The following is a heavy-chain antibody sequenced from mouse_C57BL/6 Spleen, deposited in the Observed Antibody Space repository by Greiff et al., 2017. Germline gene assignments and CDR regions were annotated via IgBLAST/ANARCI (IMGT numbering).Heavy chain of an antibody. D-gene: IGHD1-1*01. J-gene: IGHJ4*01. Sequence: LQESGAELVRPGASVKLSCTASGFNIKDDYMHWVKQRPEQGLEWIGWIDPENGDTEYASKFQGKATITAHTSSNTAYLQLSSPTSEDTAVYYGTTAITTVVATPSYAMDYWGQGTSVTVSS. CDR3: TTAITTVVATPSYAMDY. V-gene: IGHV14-4*01. CDR1: GFNIKDDY. CDR2: IDPENGDT.